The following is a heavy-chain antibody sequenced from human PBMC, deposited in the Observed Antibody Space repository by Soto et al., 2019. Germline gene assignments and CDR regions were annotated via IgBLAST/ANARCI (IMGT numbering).Heavy chain of an antibody. CDR1: GFTFSNYA. V-gene: IGHV3-23*01. D-gene: IGHD6-13*01. CDR2: ISGSGGST. J-gene: IGHJ4*02. CDR3: ARRSSSWYFDY. Sequence: EVQLLESGGGLVQPGGSLSLSCAASGFTFSNYAMNWVRQAPGKGLEWVSVISGSGGSTYYADSVKGRFTISRDNSKNTLYLQMNSLRAEDTAVYYCARRSSSWYFDYWGQGTLVTVSS.